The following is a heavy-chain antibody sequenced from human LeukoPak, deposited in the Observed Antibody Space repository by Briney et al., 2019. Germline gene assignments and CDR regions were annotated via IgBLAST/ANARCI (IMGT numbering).Heavy chain of an antibody. CDR1: RLTFNNYW. J-gene: IGHJ4*02. D-gene: IGHD3-10*01. CDR2: INSDGSSS. V-gene: IGHV3-74*01. Sequence: GGSLRLPCVASRLTFNNYWMHWVRQPPGKGLVWVSRINSDGSSSFYADSVKGRFTISRDNARKTVYLHMNSLRAEDTAVYYCARDTGGYNFDYWGQGTLVTVSS. CDR3: ARDTGGYNFDY.